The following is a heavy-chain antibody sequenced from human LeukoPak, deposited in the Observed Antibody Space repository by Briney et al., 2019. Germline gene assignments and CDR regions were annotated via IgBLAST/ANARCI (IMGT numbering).Heavy chain of an antibody. J-gene: IGHJ6*03. D-gene: IGHD6-25*01. CDR1: GFTFSSYT. V-gene: IGHV3-48*01. CDR2: IGTSSTTI. CDR3: ARFAAGGSYYYMDV. Sequence: GGSLRLSCAASGFTFSSYTMDWVRQPPGKGLEWVSNIGTSSTTIYYADSVKGRFTISRDNAKNSLYLQMNSLRADDTAVYYCARFAAGGSYYYMDVWGKGTTVTVSS.